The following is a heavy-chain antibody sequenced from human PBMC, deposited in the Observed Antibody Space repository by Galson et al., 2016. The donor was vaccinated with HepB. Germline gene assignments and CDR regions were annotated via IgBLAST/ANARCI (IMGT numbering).Heavy chain of an antibody. CDR3: AREPGYHYGFTWGY. CDR2: IYFSGST. Sequence: TLSLTCTVSGGSISSGGYYWSWIRQHPGKGLEWIGYIYFSGSTYYTPSLRRRISISLDTSENQFSLNLSSGTAADTAVYYCAREPGYHYGFTWGYWGQGTRVTVSS. CDR1: GGSISSGGYY. V-gene: IGHV4-31*03. D-gene: IGHD5-18*01. J-gene: IGHJ4*02.